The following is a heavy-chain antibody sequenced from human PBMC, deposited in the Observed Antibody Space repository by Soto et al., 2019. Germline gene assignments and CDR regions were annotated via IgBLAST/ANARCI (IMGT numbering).Heavy chain of an antibody. CDR1: GFAFNNYG. V-gene: IGHV3-21*01. D-gene: IGHD2-2*01. J-gene: IGHJ4*02. CDR3: AREDSIIIPAVPDF. CDR2: ISKSDYT. Sequence: GGSLRLSCTVSGFAFNNYGINWVRQSPGKGLEWVSSISKSDYTYYSDSVKGRFTISRDNAKNSVSLQMNTLRVEDTAVYYCAREDSIIIPAVPDFWGQGTLVTVSS.